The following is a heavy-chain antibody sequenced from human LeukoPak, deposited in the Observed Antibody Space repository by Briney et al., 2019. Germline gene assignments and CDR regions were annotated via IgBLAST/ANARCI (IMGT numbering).Heavy chain of an antibody. D-gene: IGHD6-13*01. CDR1: GGSFSGYY. J-gene: IGHJ4*02. V-gene: IGHV4-34*01. CDR3: ARDQQRLVPRARYYFDY. Sequence: KPSETLSLTCAVYGGSFSGYYWSWIRQPPGKGLEWIGEINHSGSTNYNPSLKSRVTISVDTSKNQFSLKLSSVTAADTAVHYCARDQQRLVPRARYYFDYWGQGTLVTVSS. CDR2: INHSGST.